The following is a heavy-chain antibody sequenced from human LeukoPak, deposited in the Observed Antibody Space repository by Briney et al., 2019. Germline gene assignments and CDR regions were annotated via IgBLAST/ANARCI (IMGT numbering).Heavy chain of an antibody. CDR1: GGSISSYY. J-gene: IGHJ3*02. V-gene: IGHV4-4*07. D-gene: IGHD3-3*01. CDR3: ASSRNYDLEDAFDI. CDR2: IYTSGST. Sequence: SETLSLTCTVSGGSISSYYWSWIRQPAGKGLEWIGRIYTSGSTNYNPSLKSRVTMSVDTSKNQFSLKLSSVTAADTAVYYCASSRNYDLEDAFDIWGQGTMVTVSS.